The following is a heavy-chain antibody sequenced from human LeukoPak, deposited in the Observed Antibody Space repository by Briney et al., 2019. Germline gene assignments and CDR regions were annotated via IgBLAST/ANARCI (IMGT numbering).Heavy chain of an antibody. V-gene: IGHV1-2*04. D-gene: IGHD6-13*01. CDR1: GYTFTGYY. CDR3: ARGGMYSSSGGDFDY. J-gene: IGHJ4*02. Sequence: ASVKVSCKASGYTFTGYYMHWVRQAPGQGLEWMGRINPDSGGTNYAQKFQGWVTMTRDTSITTVYMELSRLRSDVTAVYYCARGGMYSSSGGDFDYWGQGTLVTFSS. CDR2: INPDSGGT.